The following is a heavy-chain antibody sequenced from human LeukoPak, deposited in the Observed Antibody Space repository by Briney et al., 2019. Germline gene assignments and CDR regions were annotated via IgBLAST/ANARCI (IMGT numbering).Heavy chain of an antibody. CDR2: IWYDGSNK. CDR3: ARDTAWYTAQYYIDV. V-gene: IGHV3-30*19. D-gene: IGHD2-8*01. Sequence: PGRSLRLSCAASGFTFSSYGMHWVRQAPGKGLEWVAVIWYDGSNKYYADSVKGRFTISRDNSKNTLYLQMSSLRTEDTAVYYCARDTAWYTAQYYIDVWGKGTTVSVSS. CDR1: GFTFSSYG. J-gene: IGHJ6*04.